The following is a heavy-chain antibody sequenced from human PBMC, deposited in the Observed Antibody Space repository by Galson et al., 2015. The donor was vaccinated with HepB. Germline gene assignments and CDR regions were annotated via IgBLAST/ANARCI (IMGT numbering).Heavy chain of an antibody. J-gene: IGHJ2*01. CDR1: GFTFSSYS. CDR2: ISSSSSYI. CDR3: ARAHIVVVTASLDL. V-gene: IGHV3-21*01. Sequence: SLRLSCAASGFTFSSYSMNWVRQAPGKGLEWVSSISSSSSYIYYADSVKGRFTISRDNAKNSLYLQMNSLRAEDTAVYYCARAHIVVVTASLDLWGRGTLVTVSS. D-gene: IGHD2-21*02.